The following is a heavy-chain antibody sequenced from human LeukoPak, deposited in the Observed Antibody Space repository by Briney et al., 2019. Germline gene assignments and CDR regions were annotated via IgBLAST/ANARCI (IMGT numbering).Heavy chain of an antibody. J-gene: IGHJ3*02. CDR2: ISYDGSNK. D-gene: IGHD3-22*01. CDR1: GFTFSSYG. V-gene: IGHV3-30*18. CDR3: AKDDSSGYYYPDAFDI. Sequence: GGSLRLSCAASGFTFSSYGMHWVRQAPGKGLEWVAVISYDGSNKYYADSVKGRFTISRDNSKNTLYLQMNSLRAEDTAVYYCAKDDSSGYYYPDAFDIWGQGTMVTVSS.